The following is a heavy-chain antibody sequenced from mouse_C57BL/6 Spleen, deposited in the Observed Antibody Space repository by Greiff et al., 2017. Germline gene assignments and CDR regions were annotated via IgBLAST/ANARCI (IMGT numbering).Heavy chain of an antibody. CDR2: ISSGGSYT. Sequence: EVKLMESGGDLVKPGGSLKLSCAASGFTFSSYGLSWVRQTPAKRLELVATISSGGSYTYYPDSVKGRFTISRDNAKNTLYLQMSSLKSEDTAMYYCARQIYYYGSSFYYAMDYWGQGTSVTVAS. V-gene: IGHV5-6*01. CDR1: GFTFSSYG. J-gene: IGHJ4*01. D-gene: IGHD1-1*01. CDR3: ARQIYYYGSSFYYAMDY.